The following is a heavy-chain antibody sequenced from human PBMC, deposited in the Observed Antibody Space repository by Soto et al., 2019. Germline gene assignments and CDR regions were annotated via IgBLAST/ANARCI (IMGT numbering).Heavy chain of an antibody. J-gene: IGHJ4*02. V-gene: IGHV4-39*01. Sequence: SETLSLTCTVSGASISSTDCYWGWIRQPPGKGLEWVGSIYYSRSTTYNPSLKNRVTVSVDTSKNQLSLRLSFVSAADTAVYYCAGHADSSGRGFDFWGQGTRVTVSS. CDR1: GASISSTDCY. D-gene: IGHD3-22*01. CDR2: IYYSRST. CDR3: AGHADSSGRGFDF.